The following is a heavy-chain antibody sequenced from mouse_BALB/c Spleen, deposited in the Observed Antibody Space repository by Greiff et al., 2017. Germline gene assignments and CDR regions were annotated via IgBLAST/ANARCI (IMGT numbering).Heavy chain of an antibody. CDR1: GYTFTDYA. Sequence: QVQLQQSGAELVRPGVSVKISCKGSGYTFTDYAMHWVKQSHAKSLEWIGVISTYYGDASYNQKFKGKATMTVDKSSSTAYMELARLTSEDSAIYYCARYGSSSYYFDYWGQGTTLTVSS. V-gene: IGHV1S137*01. D-gene: IGHD1-1*01. J-gene: IGHJ2*01. CDR2: ISTYYGDA. CDR3: ARYGSSSYYFDY.